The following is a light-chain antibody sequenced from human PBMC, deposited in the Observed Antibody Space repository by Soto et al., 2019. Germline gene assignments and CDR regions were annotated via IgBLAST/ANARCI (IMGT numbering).Light chain of an antibody. V-gene: IGLV2-14*01. CDR1: SSDVGGYSY. CDR2: EVS. J-gene: IGLJ3*02. CDR3: SSYTSSSTRV. Sequence: QSALTQPASVSGSTGQSITNSCTGTSSDVGGYSYVSWYQQHPGKAPKLMIYEVSNRPSGVSNRFSGSKSGNTASLTISGLQAEDEADYYCSSYTSSSTRVFGGGTKVTVL.